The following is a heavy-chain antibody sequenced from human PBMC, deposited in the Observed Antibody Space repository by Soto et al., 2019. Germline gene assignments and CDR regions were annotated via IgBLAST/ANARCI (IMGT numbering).Heavy chain of an antibody. Sequence: QVPLVQSGAEVKKPGASVKVSCKASGYTFTSYAMHWVRQAPGQRLEWMGWINAGNGNTKYSQKFQGRVTITRDTSASTAYMELSSLRSEDTAVYYCARDLRGYSGYDSPYFDYWGQGTLVTVSS. V-gene: IGHV1-3*01. CDR1: GYTFTSYA. CDR2: INAGNGNT. J-gene: IGHJ4*02. CDR3: ARDLRGYSGYDSPYFDY. D-gene: IGHD5-12*01.